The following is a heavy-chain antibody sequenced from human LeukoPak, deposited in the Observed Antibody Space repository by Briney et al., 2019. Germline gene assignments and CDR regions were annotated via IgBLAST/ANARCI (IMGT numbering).Heavy chain of an antibody. CDR1: GFTFSSYW. Sequence: TGGSPRLSCAASGFTFSSYWMHWVRQAPGKGLVWVSRINTDGSSTSYADSVKGRFTISRDNAKNTLYLQMNSLRDEDTAVYYCTRDWWVPVSGDVWGKGTTVTVSS. CDR3: TRDWWVPVSGDV. CDR2: INTDGSST. J-gene: IGHJ6*04. D-gene: IGHD2-15*01. V-gene: IGHV3-74*01.